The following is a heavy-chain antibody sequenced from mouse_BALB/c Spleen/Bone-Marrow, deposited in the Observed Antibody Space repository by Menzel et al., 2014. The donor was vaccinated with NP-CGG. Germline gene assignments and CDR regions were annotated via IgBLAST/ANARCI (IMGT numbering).Heavy chain of an antibody. V-gene: IGHV3-2*02. CDR2: ITSSGHT. CDR1: GYSITSAYA. CDR3: ARSGNFFDY. D-gene: IGHD3-1*01. J-gene: IGHJ2*01. Sequence: EVKLQESGPGLMKPSQSLSLTCTVTGYSITSAYAWNWIRQFPGDKLEWMGYITSSGHTSYNPSLKSRISITRDTSKNQFFLQLYSVTTEDTATYFCARSGNFFDYWSQGTTLTVSS.